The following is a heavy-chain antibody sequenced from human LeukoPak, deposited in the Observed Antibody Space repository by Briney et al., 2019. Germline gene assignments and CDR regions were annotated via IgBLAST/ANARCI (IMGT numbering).Heavy chain of an antibody. Sequence: SETLSLTCTVSGGSTSSYYWSWIRQPAGKGLEWIGRIYTSGSTNYNPSLKSRVTMSVDTSKNQFSLKLSSVTAADTAVYYCARARSGYCSGGSCYLNWFDPWGQGTLVTVSS. D-gene: IGHD2-15*01. V-gene: IGHV4-4*07. CDR1: GGSTSSYY. CDR3: ARARSGYCSGGSCYLNWFDP. J-gene: IGHJ5*02. CDR2: IYTSGST.